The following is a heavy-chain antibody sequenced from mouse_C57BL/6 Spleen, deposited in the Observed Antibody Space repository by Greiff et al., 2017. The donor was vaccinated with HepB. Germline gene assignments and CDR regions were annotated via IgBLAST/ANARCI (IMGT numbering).Heavy chain of an antibody. CDR2: IDPENGDT. CDR3: TRGFYYGSRVY. CDR1: GFNIKDDY. Sequence: EVQLQQSGAELVRPGASVKLSCTASGFNIKDDYMHWVKQRPEQGLEWIGWIDPENGDTEYASKFQGKATITADTSSNTAYLQLSSLTSEDTAVYYCTRGFYYGSRVYWGQGTTLTVSS. V-gene: IGHV14-4*01. D-gene: IGHD1-1*01. J-gene: IGHJ2*01.